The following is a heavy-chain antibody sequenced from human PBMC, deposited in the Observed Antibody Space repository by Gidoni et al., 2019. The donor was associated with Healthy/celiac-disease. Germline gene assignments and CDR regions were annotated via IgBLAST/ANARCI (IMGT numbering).Heavy chain of an antibody. CDR3: AKHSQWLVREGFDY. D-gene: IGHD6-19*01. CDR2: ISGSGGST. Sequence: WVSAISGSGGSTYYADSVKGRFTISRDNSKNTLYLQMNSLRAEDTAVYYCAKHSQWLVREGFDYWGQGTLVTVSS. J-gene: IGHJ4*02. V-gene: IGHV3-23*01.